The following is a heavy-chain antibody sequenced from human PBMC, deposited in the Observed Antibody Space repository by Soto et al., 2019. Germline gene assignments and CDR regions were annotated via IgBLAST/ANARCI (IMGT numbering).Heavy chain of an antibody. CDR1: GFSLSNARMG. CDR2: IFSNDEN. CDR3: ARRYSSSWPYYYYYGMDV. J-gene: IGHJ6*02. Sequence: QVTLKESGPVLVKPTETLTLTCTVSGFSLSNARMGVSWIRQPPGKALEWLAHIFSNDENSYSTSLKSRITISKDTAKSQVVLTMANMEPVDTATYYCARRYSSSWPYYYYYGMDVWGQGTTVTVSS. V-gene: IGHV2-26*01. D-gene: IGHD6-13*01.